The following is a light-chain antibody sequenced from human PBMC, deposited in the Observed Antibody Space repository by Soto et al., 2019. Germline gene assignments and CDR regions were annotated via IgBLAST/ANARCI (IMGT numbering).Light chain of an antibody. CDR2: ASS. Sequence: DIQMTQSPSSLSASIGDRVTITCRASQNISIYLHWYQQKPGQAPKFLIYASSNLQSGVPSRFSGSGSGTEFTLTIGGLQPDDFATYYCQHYNAFPWPFGQGTKVEIK. CDR3: QHYNAFPWP. CDR1: QNISIY. J-gene: IGKJ1*01. V-gene: IGKV1-16*01.